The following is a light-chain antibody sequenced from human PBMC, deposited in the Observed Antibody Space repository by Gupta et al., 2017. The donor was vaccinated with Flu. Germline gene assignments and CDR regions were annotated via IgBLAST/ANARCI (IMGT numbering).Light chain of an antibody. Sequence: PSSLSASVGDRVTITCQASQDIRNRLNRYKQGRGKATTVVSCDAPNLETKIPSRFSGSGSGTDFTFTISSLQPEDIATYYCQQYDNLPLTFGGGTKVEIK. CDR3: QQYDNLPLT. CDR2: DAP. CDR1: QDIRNR. V-gene: IGKV1-33*01. J-gene: IGKJ4*01.